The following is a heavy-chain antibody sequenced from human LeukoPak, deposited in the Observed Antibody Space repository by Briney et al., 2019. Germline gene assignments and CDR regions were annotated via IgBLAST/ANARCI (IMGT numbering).Heavy chain of an antibody. Sequence: SETLSLTCTVSGGYISSYSWSWIRQPPGKGLEWIGYIYYSGSTNYNPSLKSRVTISVDTSKNQFSLKLSSVTAADTAVYYCARGNYYDSRTYYRAFDIWGQGTMVTVSS. V-gene: IGHV4-59*01. CDR1: GGYISSYS. CDR3: ARGNYYDSRTYYRAFDI. D-gene: IGHD3-22*01. CDR2: IYYSGST. J-gene: IGHJ3*02.